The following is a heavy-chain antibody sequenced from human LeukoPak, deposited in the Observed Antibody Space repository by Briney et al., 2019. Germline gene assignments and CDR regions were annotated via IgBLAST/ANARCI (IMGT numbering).Heavy chain of an antibody. J-gene: IGHJ4*02. CDR1: GFTFSSYA. CDR2: ISGSGGST. V-gene: IGHV3-23*01. D-gene: IGHD3-22*01. Sequence: GGSLRLSCAASGFTFSSYAMSWVRQAPGKGLEWVSAISGSGGSTYYADSVKGRFTISRDNSKNTLYLQMNSLRAEDTAVYYCAKDYYDSSGYSSYFDYWGQGTLVTVSS. CDR3: AKDYYDSSGYSSYFDY.